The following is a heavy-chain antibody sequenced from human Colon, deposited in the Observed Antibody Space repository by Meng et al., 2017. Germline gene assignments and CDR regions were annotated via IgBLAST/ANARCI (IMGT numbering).Heavy chain of an antibody. CDR1: GGSISSNGYY. J-gene: IGHJ4*02. V-gene: IGHV4-39*01. D-gene: IGHD3-10*01. CDR2: IYHSGST. Sequence: QPPRAELCPGPVQSSDTLSLPCTVSGGSISSNGYYWDWVRQPPGKGLEWIGAIYHSGSTSYNPSLQSRVTMFVDTSKNQFSLMLTSVTATDTAVYYCARRRGGSGRDCWGQGTLVTVSS. CDR3: ARRRGGSGRDC.